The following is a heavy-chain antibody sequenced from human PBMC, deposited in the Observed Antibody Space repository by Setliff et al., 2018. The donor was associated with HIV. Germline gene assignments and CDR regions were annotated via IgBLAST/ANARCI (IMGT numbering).Heavy chain of an antibody. D-gene: IGHD1-1*01. CDR3: ARNEEGLCTY. Sequence: ASVKVSCKASGYSLRSFAMNWVRQAPGQGLEWMGWINTYTGKPTYAQGFTGLFVFSLDTSVSTAYLQIDSLKDEDTAIYYCARNEEGLCTYWGQGTPVTVS. CDR2: INTYTGKP. J-gene: IGHJ4*02. V-gene: IGHV7-4-1*01. CDR1: GYSLRSFA.